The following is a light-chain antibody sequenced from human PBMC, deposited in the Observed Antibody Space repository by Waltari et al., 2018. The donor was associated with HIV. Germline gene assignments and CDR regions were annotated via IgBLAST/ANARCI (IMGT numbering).Light chain of an antibody. J-gene: IGLJ1*01. CDR2: EVS. V-gene: IGLV2-14*01. CDR3: SSYTSSSTLV. Sequence: QSALTQPASVSGSPAQSITISCTGTSSDVGGYNYVSWFQQHPGKAPQLMIYEVSNRPSGVSNRFSGSKSGNTASLTISGLQAEDEADYYCSSYTSSSTLVFGTGTKVTVL. CDR1: SSDVGGYNY.